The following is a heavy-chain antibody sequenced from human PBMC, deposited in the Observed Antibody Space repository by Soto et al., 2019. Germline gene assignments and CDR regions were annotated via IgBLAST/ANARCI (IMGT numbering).Heavy chain of an antibody. D-gene: IGHD2-15*01. Sequence: EVQLVESGGGLVQPGGSLRLSCAASGFTFSSYWMHWVRQAPGKGLVWVSRINSAGSTISYADSVKGRFTISRDNAKNTLYLQMNSLGAEDTAVYYWARPLVSAAPPYGMDVWGQGTTVIVSS. CDR1: GFTFSSYW. V-gene: IGHV3-74*01. J-gene: IGHJ6*02. CDR2: INSAGSTI. CDR3: ARPLVSAAPPYGMDV.